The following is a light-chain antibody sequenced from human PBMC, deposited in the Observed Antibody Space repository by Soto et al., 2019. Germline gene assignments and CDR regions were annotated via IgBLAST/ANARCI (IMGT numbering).Light chain of an antibody. CDR2: GAS. CDR3: QQFGNSPYT. J-gene: IGKJ2*01. Sequence: EIVLTQSPGTLSLSPGERATLSCRASQSVSSSYLAWYQQKPGQAPRLLIYGASSRTTGIPARFNGSGSETDFALTFSRLEPEDFAVYYCQQFGNSPYTFGQGTRLDIK. CDR1: QSVSSSY. V-gene: IGKV3-20*01.